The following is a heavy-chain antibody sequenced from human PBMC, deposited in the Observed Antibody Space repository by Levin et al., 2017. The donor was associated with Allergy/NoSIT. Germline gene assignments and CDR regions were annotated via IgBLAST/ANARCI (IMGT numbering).Heavy chain of an antibody. J-gene: IGHJ3*02. D-gene: IGHD1-1*01. CDR2: ISWNSGSI. Sequence: GGSLRLSCAAPGVTFDYYAMHWVRQTPGKGLEWVSGISWNSGSIDYADSVKGRFTISRDNAKNSLYLQMNSLRAEDTALYFCAKDGFTGTTRLGAFDIWGQGTMVTVSS. CDR3: AKDGFTGTTRLGAFDI. V-gene: IGHV3-9*01. CDR1: GVTFDYYA.